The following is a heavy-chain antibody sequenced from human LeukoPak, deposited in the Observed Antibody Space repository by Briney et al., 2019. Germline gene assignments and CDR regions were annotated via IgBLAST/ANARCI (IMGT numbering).Heavy chain of an antibody. CDR2: IYSSGAT. J-gene: IGHJ4*02. D-gene: IGHD2-2*01. CDR3: ARRTPGPQLDEYVAYFFDH. V-gene: IGHV4-4*09. CDR1: GGSITTYN. Sequence: SETLSLTCTVSGGSITTYNWIWIRQTPGQALEWIGHIYSSGATKYNPSLKSRATILLDTSKNQLSLTLSSVSAADTAVYYCARRTPGPQLDEYVAYFFDHWGQGTQVTASS.